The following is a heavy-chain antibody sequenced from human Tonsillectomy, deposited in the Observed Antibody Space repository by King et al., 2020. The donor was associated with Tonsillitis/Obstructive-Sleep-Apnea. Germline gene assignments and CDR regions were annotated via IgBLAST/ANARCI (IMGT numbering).Heavy chain of an antibody. CDR2: INHSGSP. CDR1: GGSFSGYY. Sequence: VQLQQWGAGLLKPSETLSLTCAVYGGSFSGYYWSWIRHPPGRGRGWIGEINHSGSPNYNPSLKSRVTISVETSKNQFSLKLRSVTAADTAVYYCASRGFCIITSCYGDAFDIWGQGTMVTVSS. CDR3: ASRGFCIITSCYGDAFDI. V-gene: IGHV4-34*01. J-gene: IGHJ3*02. D-gene: IGHD2-2*01.